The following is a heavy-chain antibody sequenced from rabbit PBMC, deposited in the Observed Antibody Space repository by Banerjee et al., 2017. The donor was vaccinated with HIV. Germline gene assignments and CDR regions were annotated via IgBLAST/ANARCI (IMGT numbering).Heavy chain of an antibody. Sequence: QSLEESGGDLVKPGASLTLTYTASGFSFSNKYVMCWVRQAPGKGLEWIACINTNSGNAVYASWAKGRFTISKTSSTTVTLKLNSLTAADTATYFCARGHAGSSWGLDLWGPGTLVTVS. CDR3: ARGHAGSSWGLDL. CDR1: GFSFSNKYV. V-gene: IGHV1S40*01. CDR2: INTNSGNA. J-gene: IGHJ3*01. D-gene: IGHD4-2*01.